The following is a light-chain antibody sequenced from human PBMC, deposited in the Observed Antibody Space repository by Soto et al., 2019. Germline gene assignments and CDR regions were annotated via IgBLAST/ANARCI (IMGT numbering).Light chain of an antibody. Sequence: EIVLTQSPATLSLSPGERATLSCRASQSVSSYLAWYQQKPGQAPRLLIYDASNRATGIPARVSGSGAGTDFTLTISSVEAEDFAVYYCQQRSYWPLTFGGGTKVEIK. CDR2: DAS. V-gene: IGKV3-11*01. J-gene: IGKJ4*01. CDR3: QQRSYWPLT. CDR1: QSVSSY.